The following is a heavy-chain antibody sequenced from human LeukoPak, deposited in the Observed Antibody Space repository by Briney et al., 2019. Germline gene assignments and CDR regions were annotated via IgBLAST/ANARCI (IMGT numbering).Heavy chain of an antibody. Sequence: GGSLRLSCAASGFTFDDYGMSWVRQAPGKGLEWVSGINWNGGSTGYADSVKGRFTISRDNAKNSLYLQMNSLRAEDTALYHCAKDRRPTVTTYFDYWGQGTLVTVSS. CDR1: GFTFDDYG. J-gene: IGHJ4*02. CDR2: INWNGGST. V-gene: IGHV3-20*01. CDR3: AKDRRPTVTTYFDY. D-gene: IGHD1-14*01.